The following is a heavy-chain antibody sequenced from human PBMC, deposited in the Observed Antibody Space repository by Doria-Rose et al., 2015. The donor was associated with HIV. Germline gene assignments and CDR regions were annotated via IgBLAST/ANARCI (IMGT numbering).Heavy chain of an antibody. J-gene: IGHJ4*02. V-gene: IGHV2-26*01. CDR2: IFSDDER. CDR1: GVSLSSPGMG. D-gene: IGHD6-13*01. Sequence: QESGPVLVKPTETLTLTCTVFGVSLSSPGMGVSWIRQPPGKALEWLAHIFSDDERSYKTSLKSRLTIYRGTSKSQVVLTMTDMDPVGTATYYCARIKSSRWYHKYYFDFWGQGTLVIVSA. CDR3: ARIKSSRWYHKYYFDF.